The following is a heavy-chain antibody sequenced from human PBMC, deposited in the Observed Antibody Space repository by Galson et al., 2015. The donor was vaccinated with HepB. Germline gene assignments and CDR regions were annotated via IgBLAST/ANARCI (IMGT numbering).Heavy chain of an antibody. V-gene: IGHV1-69*13. Sequence: SVKVSCKASGGTFSSYAISWVRQAPGQGLEWMGGIIPIFGTANYAQKFQGRVTITADESTSTAYMELSSLRSEDTAVYYCARAQRAGYSGYDGYDYWGQGTLVTVSS. CDR1: GGTFSSYA. J-gene: IGHJ4*02. CDR3: ARAQRAGYSGYDGYDY. CDR2: IIPIFGTA. D-gene: IGHD5-12*01.